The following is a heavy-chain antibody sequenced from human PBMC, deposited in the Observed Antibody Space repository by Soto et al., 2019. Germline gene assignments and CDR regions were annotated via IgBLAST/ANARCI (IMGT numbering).Heavy chain of an antibody. D-gene: IGHD2-15*01. CDR3: ARAPRSDIVVVVAATPVAFDI. Sequence: SQTLSLTCAISGDSVSSNSAAWNWIRQSPSRGLEWLGRTYYRSKWYNDYAVSVKSRITINPDTSKNQFSLQLNSVTPEDTAVNYCARAPRSDIVVVVAATPVAFDIWGQGTMVTVSS. J-gene: IGHJ3*02. V-gene: IGHV6-1*01. CDR1: GDSVSSNSAA. CDR2: TYYRSKWYN.